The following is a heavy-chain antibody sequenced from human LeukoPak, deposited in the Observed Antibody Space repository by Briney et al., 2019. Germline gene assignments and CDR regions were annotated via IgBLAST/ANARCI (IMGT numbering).Heavy chain of an antibody. V-gene: IGHV3-23*01. D-gene: IGHD2-15*01. CDR1: GFTFSGYS. Sequence: GGSLRLSCAVSGFTFSGYSVSWVRQTPEKGLEWVASINAFGVSTYYADSVKGRFTIFRDNSRDTLYLQMNSLRVDDTAIYYCAKVALGYCSGGSCYSLDHWGQGILVTVSS. CDR3: AKVALGYCSGGSCYSLDH. J-gene: IGHJ5*02. CDR2: INAFGVST.